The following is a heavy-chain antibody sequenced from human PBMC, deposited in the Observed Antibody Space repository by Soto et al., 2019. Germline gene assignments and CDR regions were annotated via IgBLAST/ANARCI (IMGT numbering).Heavy chain of an antibody. CDR2: IYYSGST. V-gene: IGHV4-59*08. D-gene: IGHD4-17*01. Sequence: PSETLSLTCTVSGGSISSYYWSWIRQPPGKGLEWIGYIYYSGSTNYNPSLKSRVTISVDTSKNQFSLKLSSVTAADTAVYYCARHGGYGDYGSSDYFDYWGQGTLVTVSS. CDR3: ARHGGYGDYGSSDYFDY. CDR1: GGSISSYY. J-gene: IGHJ4*02.